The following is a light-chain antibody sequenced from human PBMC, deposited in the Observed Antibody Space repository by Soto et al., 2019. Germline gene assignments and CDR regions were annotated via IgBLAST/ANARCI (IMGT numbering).Light chain of an antibody. J-gene: IGLJ3*02. CDR1: SGSIASNY. V-gene: IGLV6-57*03. CDR2: EDN. Sequence: NFLLTQPHSVSESPGKTVTISCTRSSGSIASNYVQWYQPRPGSAPTTVIYEDNQRPSGFPGRFSGSIDSSSNSASLTISGLKTEDEADYYCQSYDTGNPWVCGGGTKLTVL. CDR3: QSYDTGNPWV.